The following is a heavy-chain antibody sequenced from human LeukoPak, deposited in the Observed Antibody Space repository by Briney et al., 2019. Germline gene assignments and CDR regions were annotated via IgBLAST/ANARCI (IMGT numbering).Heavy chain of an antibody. V-gene: IGHV3-7*03. Sequence: GGSLRLSCAASGFTFSSYWMSWVRQAPGKGLEWVANIKQDGSEKYYVDSVKGRFTISRDNAYNSLYLQMNSLRAEDTAVYHCARDLHYYHSSGSNYYLDYWGQGTLVTVSS. CDR3: ARDLHYYHSSGSNYYLDY. CDR1: GFTFSSYW. CDR2: IKQDGSEK. D-gene: IGHD3-22*01. J-gene: IGHJ4*02.